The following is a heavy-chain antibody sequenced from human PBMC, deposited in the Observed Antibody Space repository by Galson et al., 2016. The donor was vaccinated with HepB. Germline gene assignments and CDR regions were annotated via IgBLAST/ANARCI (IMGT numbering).Heavy chain of an antibody. V-gene: IGHV4-39*01. CDR3: ARHVTESITIMVVIMTDAFDM. Sequence: SETLSLTCTVSGDSISSSSNYWGWIRQSPGKGLEWIGSIYYSGSTYYNPSLKSRLTISVDTSKNQFSLKLNSVTAADTAVYYCARHVTESITIMVVIMTDAFDMWGQGTMVAVSS. D-gene: IGHD3-22*01. CDR1: GDSISSSSNY. CDR2: IYYSGST. J-gene: IGHJ3*02.